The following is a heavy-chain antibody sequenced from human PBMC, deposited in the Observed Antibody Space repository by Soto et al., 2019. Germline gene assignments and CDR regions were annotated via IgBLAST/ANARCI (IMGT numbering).Heavy chain of an antibody. CDR2: FSRTDNTV. CDR3: AREIHSSHHNFEY. D-gene: IGHD5-18*01. Sequence: GRSLRLSCAASGFMFSDYAMDWVRQAPGKGLEWVSYFSRTDNTVQYADSVKGRFIISRDNVANSLYLQMHSLTAEDTAIYYFAREIHSSHHNFEYWGAGTPVTVFS. CDR1: GFMFSDYA. J-gene: IGHJ4*02. V-gene: IGHV3-48*03.